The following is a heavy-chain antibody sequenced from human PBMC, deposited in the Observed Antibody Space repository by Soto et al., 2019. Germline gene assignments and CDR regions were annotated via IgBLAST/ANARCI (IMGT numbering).Heavy chain of an antibody. D-gene: IGHD3-16*01. Sequence: HPVGSLRLSCAASDFSLSPYWMHWVRQVPGRGLEWVARLSSDGFGAAYADSVKGRFFISRDIARNTLSLQMNSLRADDTAVYYCARDLGGPDYWGRGTSVIVSS. CDR1: DFSLSPYW. V-gene: IGHV3-74*03. J-gene: IGHJ4*02. CDR2: LSSDGFGA. CDR3: ARDLGGPDY.